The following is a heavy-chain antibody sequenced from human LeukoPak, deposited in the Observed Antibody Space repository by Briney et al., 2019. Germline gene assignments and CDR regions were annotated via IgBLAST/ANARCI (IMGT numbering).Heavy chain of an antibody. CDR1: GGSISSGDYY. Sequence: SETLSLTCTVSGGSISSGDYYWSWIRQPPGKGLEWIGYIYYSGSTNYNPSLKSRVTISVDTSKNQFSLKLSSVTAADTAVYYCARNGWLSHYYYYYMDVWGKGTTVTVSS. CDR2: IYYSGST. CDR3: ARNGWLSHYYYYYMDV. D-gene: IGHD3-9*01. J-gene: IGHJ6*03. V-gene: IGHV4-61*08.